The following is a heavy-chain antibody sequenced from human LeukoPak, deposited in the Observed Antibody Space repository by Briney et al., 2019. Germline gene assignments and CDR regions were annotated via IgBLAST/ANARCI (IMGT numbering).Heavy chain of an antibody. CDR3: AKNTALTGEFES. CDR2: MNPNSGNT. D-gene: IGHD7-27*01. V-gene: IGHV1-8*01. J-gene: IGHJ3*01. Sequence: ASVKVSCKASGYTFTSYDVNWFRQATGQGLEWMGWMNPNSGNTGYAQKFQGRVTLTRDTSISTAYMELSSLRSEDTAVYYCAKNTALTGEFESWGQGTMVTVSS. CDR1: GYTFTSYD.